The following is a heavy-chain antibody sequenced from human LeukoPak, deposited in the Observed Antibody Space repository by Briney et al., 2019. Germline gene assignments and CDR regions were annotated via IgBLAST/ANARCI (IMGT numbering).Heavy chain of an antibody. CDR1: GGSINNTNHY. V-gene: IGHV4-39*07. CDR2: IYYTGYT. CDR3: ARVNYFDSSGPLDC. J-gene: IGHJ4*02. Sequence: SETLSLTCTVSGGSINNTNHYWAWIRQPPGKGLEWIGSIYYTGYTYYNPSAKSRVSISVDTSKNQFSLRLTSVTAADTADYFCARVNYFDSSGPLDCWGQGTLVTVSS. D-gene: IGHD3-22*01.